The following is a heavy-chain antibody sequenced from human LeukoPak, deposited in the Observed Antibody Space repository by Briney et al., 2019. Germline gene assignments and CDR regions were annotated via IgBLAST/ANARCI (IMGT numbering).Heavy chain of an antibody. D-gene: IGHD5-24*01. Sequence: ASVKVSCKASGYTFTGYYMHWVRQAPGQGLEWMGRINPTSGDTNYAQIFQGRLTITRDTSISAAYMELSRLRSDDTALYYCARDAPGRGGWSVVDYWGQGTLVTVSS. CDR3: ARDAPGRGGWSVVDY. V-gene: IGHV1-2*06. CDR2: INPTSGDT. CDR1: GYTFTGYY. J-gene: IGHJ4*02.